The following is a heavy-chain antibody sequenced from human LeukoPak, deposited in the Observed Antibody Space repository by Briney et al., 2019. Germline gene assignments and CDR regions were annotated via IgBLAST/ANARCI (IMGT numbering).Heavy chain of an antibody. CDR2: ITSTSSDL. CDR1: GFTFKSYS. D-gene: IGHD3-10*01. Sequence: PGGSLRLSCVASGFTFKSYSMSWVRQAPGKGLEWVSFITSTSSDLFYSDSVKGRFTVSRDNARNSLYLQMNSLTAEDTAVYYCARAAGHYFDYWGQRSLVTVSS. V-gene: IGHV3-21*05. J-gene: IGHJ4*02. CDR3: ARAAGHYFDY.